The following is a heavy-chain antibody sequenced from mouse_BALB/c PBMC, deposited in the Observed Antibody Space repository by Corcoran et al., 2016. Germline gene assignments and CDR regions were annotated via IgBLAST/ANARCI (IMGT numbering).Heavy chain of an antibody. CDR3: AREGITTATGFAY. CDR2: INPYNDGT. CDR1: GYTFTSYV. V-gene: IGHV1S136*01. Sequence: EVQLQQSGPELVKPGASVKMSCKASGYTFTSYVMHWVKQKPGQGLEWIGYINPYNDGTKYNEKFKGKATLTSDKSSSIAYMELSSLTSEDSAVYYCAREGITTATGFAYWGQGTLVTVSA. J-gene: IGHJ3*01. D-gene: IGHD1-2*01.